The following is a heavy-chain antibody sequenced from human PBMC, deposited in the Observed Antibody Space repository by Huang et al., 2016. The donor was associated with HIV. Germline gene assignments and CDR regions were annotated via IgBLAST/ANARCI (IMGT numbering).Heavy chain of an antibody. V-gene: IGHV3-74*01. CDR1: GFTFSTYW. CDR2: INSDVIST. Sequence: EVQLVESGGGLVQPGGSLRLSCAASGFTFSTYWMHWVRQAPGKGLVWVSRINSDVISTSYADSVKGRFTSSRDNAKNTLYLQMNSLRAEDTAVYYCARERSSGWAIDYWGQGTLVTVSS. CDR3: ARERSSGWAIDY. D-gene: IGHD6-19*01. J-gene: IGHJ4*02.